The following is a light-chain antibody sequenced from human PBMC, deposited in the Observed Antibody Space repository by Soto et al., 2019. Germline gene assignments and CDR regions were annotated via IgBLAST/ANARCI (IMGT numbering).Light chain of an antibody. J-gene: IGKJ5*01. CDR2: GAS. CDR3: QHRSNWLIT. Sequence: ILLTQSPPTPSQSPGERATLSCRASQSVGSNLAWYVQKPGQAPRLLIYGASTRATGVPDRFTGSGSATDFSLTISKLEAGDFGVYYCQHRSNWLITFGQGTRLEIK. V-gene: IGKV3-11*01. CDR1: QSVGSN.